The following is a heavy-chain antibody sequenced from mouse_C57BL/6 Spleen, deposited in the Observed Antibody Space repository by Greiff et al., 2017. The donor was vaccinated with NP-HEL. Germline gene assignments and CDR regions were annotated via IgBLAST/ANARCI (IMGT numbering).Heavy chain of an antibody. Sequence: VQLQQSGPELVKPGASVKISCKASGYSFTGYYMNWVKQSPEKSLEWIGEINPSTGGTTYNQKFKAKATLTVDKSSSTAYMQLKSLTSEDSAVYYCARWEYGSTFDYWGQGTTLTVSS. D-gene: IGHD1-1*01. CDR1: GYSFTGYY. CDR2: INPSTGGT. CDR3: ARWEYGSTFDY. J-gene: IGHJ2*01. V-gene: IGHV1-42*01.